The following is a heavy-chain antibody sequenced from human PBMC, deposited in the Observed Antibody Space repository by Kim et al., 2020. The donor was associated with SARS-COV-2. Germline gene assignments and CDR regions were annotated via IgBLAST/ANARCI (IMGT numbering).Heavy chain of an antibody. CDR1: GGSINSYY. Sequence: SETLSLTCTVSGGSINSYYWSWIRQPPGKQPEWIGYIYYSGTTAYNPSLRSRVTISVDKSKNQFSLKLTSVTAADTAMYYCARGRDKSSWYLDLWGRGTLVTVSS. J-gene: IGHJ2*01. CDR2: IYYSGTT. D-gene: IGHD3-10*01. V-gene: IGHV4-59*01. CDR3: ARGRDKSSWYLDL.